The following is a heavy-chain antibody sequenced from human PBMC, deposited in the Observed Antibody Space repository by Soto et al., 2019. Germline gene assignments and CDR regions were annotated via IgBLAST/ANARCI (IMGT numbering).Heavy chain of an antibody. CDR1: GFTFSSYA. CDR2: ISYDGSNK. CDR3: ARELPVGGSGIAVAGMNPAEFDY. Sequence: GGSLRPSCAASGFTFSSYAMHWVRQAPGKGLEWVAVISYDGSNKYYADSVKGRFTISRDNSKNTLYLQMNSLRAEDTAVYYCARELPVGGSGIAVAGMNPAEFDYWGQGTLVTVSS. J-gene: IGHJ4*02. V-gene: IGHV3-30-3*01. D-gene: IGHD6-19*01.